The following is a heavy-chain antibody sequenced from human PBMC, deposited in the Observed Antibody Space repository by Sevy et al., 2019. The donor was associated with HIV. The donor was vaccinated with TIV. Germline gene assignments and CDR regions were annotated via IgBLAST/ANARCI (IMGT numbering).Heavy chain of an antibody. Sequence: ASVKVSCKASGYTFTSYDINWVRQATGQGLEWMGWMNPNSGNTGYAQKFQGRVTMTRNTSISTAYMELGSLRSEDTAVYYCARVRSVRGDILTGYYIEDYYYYGMDVWGQGTTVTVSS. CDR3: ARVRSVRGDILTGYYIEDYYYYGMDV. V-gene: IGHV1-8*01. D-gene: IGHD3-9*01. CDR1: GYTFTSYD. CDR2: MNPNSGNT. J-gene: IGHJ6*02.